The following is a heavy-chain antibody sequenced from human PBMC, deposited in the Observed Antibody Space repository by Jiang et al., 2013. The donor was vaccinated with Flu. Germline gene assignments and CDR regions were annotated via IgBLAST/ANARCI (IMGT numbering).Heavy chain of an antibody. V-gene: IGHV4-39*01. Sequence: GPGLVKPSETLSLTCTVSGGSISSSSYYWGWIRQPPGKGLEWIGSIYYSGSTYYNPSLKSRVTISVDTSKNQFSLKLSSVTAADTAVYYCARHFTGGYYLWWFDPWGQGTLVTVSS. J-gene: IGHJ5*02. CDR2: IYYSGST. CDR1: GGSISSSSYY. CDR3: ARHFTGGYYLWWFDP. D-gene: IGHD3-22*01.